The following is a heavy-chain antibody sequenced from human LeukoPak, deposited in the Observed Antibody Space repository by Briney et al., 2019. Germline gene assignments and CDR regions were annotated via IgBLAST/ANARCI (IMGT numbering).Heavy chain of an antibody. V-gene: IGHV3-30*18. CDR1: GFTFSSYG. CDR3: AKNWDLDY. Sequence: GGSLRLSCAASGFTFSSYGMHWVRQAPGKGLEWVAVIPNDGSNKYYADSVKGRFTISRDNSKNTLYLQMNSLRAEDTAVYYCAKNWDLDYWGQGTLVTVSS. D-gene: IGHD7-27*01. CDR2: IPNDGSNK. J-gene: IGHJ4*02.